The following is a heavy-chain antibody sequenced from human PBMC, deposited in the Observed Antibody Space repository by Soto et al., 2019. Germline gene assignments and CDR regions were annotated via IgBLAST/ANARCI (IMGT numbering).Heavy chain of an antibody. D-gene: IGHD1-26*01. V-gene: IGHV4-59*01. CDR2: IYHSGTT. J-gene: IGHJ4*02. CDR1: GDSITGSY. Sequence: PSETLSLTCTVSGDSITGSYWSWIRQPPGKTLEWIGYIYHSGTTTCNPSLKSRVSISVDTSKNQFSLRLTSVIAADTAVYYCARDMPYAAGSLAGCDYWGQGIQVTVSS. CDR3: ARDMPYAAGSLAGCDY.